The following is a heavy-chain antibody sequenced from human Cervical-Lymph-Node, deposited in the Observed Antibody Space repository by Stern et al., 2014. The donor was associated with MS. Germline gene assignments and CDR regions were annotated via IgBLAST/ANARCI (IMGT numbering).Heavy chain of an antibody. J-gene: IGHJ4*02. CDR1: GASLSSYY. V-gene: IGHV4-59*01. Sequence: QLQLQESGPGLVNPSETLSLTCTFSGASLSSYYWHLTRQPPGKGLELIGYIYDTGTTNYNPSLKGRVAISLDTAKNQFSLILRSVSAADTAVYYCARKSLSMDHYFDSWGQGTLVTVSS. CDR2: IYDTGTT. CDR3: ARKSLSMDHYFDS. D-gene: IGHD2-2*03.